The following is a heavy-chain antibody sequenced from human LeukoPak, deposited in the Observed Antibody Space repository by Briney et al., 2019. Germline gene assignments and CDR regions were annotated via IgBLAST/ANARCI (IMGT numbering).Heavy chain of an antibody. Sequence: GASVKVSCKASGYTFTSYYMHWVRQAPGQGLEWMGIINPSGGSTSYAQTFQGRVTMTRDTSTSTVYMELSSLRSEDTAMYYCARDWGMGPSSSWAWGQGTLVTVSS. CDR2: INPSGGST. V-gene: IGHV1-46*01. J-gene: IGHJ5*02. CDR1: GYTFTSYY. D-gene: IGHD6-13*01. CDR3: ARDWGMGPSSSWA.